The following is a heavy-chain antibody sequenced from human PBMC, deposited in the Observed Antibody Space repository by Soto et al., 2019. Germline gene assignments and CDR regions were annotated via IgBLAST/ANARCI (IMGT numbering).Heavy chain of an antibody. CDR2: ISAYNGNT. CDR3: ARNDYGDYDDALDI. V-gene: IGHV1-18*01. D-gene: IGHD4-17*01. Sequence: ASVKVSCKASGYTFTSYGISWVRQAPGQGLEWMGWISAYNGNTNYAQKLQGRVTMTTDTSTSTAYMELRSLRSDDTAVYYCARNDYGDYDDALDIWRQRTMVTV. J-gene: IGHJ3*02. CDR1: GYTFTSYG.